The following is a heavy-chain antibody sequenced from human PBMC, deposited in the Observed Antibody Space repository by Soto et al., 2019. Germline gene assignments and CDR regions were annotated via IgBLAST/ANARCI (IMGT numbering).Heavy chain of an antibody. Sequence: QVQLVQSGAEVKKPGASVKVSCKASGYTFTSYGISWVRQAPGQGLEWMGWISAYNGNTNYAQKLQGRVTMTPETSTSTAYMELRSLRSDDTAVYYCARVQTGYGDYFFETWYFDLWGRGTLVTVSS. CDR3: ARVQTGYGDYFFETWYFDL. CDR1: GYTFTSYG. V-gene: IGHV1-18*01. CDR2: ISAYNGNT. J-gene: IGHJ2*01. D-gene: IGHD4-17*01.